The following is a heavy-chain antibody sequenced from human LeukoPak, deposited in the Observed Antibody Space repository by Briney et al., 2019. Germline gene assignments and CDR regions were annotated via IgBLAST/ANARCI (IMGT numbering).Heavy chain of an antibody. Sequence: SETLSLTCTVSGGSISSSNYFWGWIRQAPGKGLEWIGNIYYSGSTYYNPSLKSRVTISADMSKNQFSLRLYSVTAADTAVYYCGRDSVEMGTIHSDYWGQGTLVTVSS. D-gene: IGHD5-24*01. V-gene: IGHV4-39*07. CDR1: GGSISSSNYF. CDR3: GRDSVEMGTIHSDY. J-gene: IGHJ4*02. CDR2: IYYSGST.